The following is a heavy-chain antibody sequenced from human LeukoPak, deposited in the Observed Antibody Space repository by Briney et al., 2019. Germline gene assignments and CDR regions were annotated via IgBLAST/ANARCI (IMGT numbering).Heavy chain of an antibody. J-gene: IGHJ4*02. V-gene: IGHV3-72*01. D-gene: IGHD1-14*01. CDR1: GFNFSDHY. CDR3: ARDRPTGNYYSIDH. Sequence: WGSLIKSCAAPGFNFSDHYIDWGRQDPRKRPHSGGRTRNKANSYSTEYAASVKGRFTISRDESKNSLYLQMNSLRAEDTAVYYCARDRPTGNYYSIDHWGQGTLVTVSP. CDR2: TRNKANSYST.